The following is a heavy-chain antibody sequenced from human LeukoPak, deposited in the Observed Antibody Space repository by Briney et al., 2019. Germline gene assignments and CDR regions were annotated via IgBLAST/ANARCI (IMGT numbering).Heavy chain of an antibody. Sequence: PGGSLRLSCAASGFSVSSNYMVWVRQAPGKGLEWVSVIYSGGSTYYADSVKGRFTISRDNSENTRYLQMNSLRAEDTAVYYCARVDTTLYYDMDVWGKGTTVTVSS. CDR2: IYSGGST. CDR3: ARVDTTLYYDMDV. J-gene: IGHJ6*03. V-gene: IGHV3-66*02. CDR1: GFSVSSNY. D-gene: IGHD1-1*01.